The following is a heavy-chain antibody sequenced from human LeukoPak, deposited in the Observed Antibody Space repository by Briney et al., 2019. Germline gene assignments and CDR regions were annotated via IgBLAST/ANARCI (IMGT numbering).Heavy chain of an antibody. CDR1: GFTFSSYA. J-gene: IGHJ4*02. Sequence: GGSLRLSCAASGFTFSSYAMSWVRQAPGEGLGWGSAISGSGGSRYYADSVKGRFTISRDNSKNTLYLQMNSLRAEDTDVYYCAKSPQVVVFDYWGQGTLVTVSS. V-gene: IGHV3-23*01. D-gene: IGHD2-15*01. CDR2: ISGSGGSR. CDR3: AKSPQVVVFDY.